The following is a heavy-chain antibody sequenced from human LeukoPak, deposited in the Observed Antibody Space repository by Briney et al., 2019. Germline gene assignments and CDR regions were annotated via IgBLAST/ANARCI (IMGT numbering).Heavy chain of an antibody. CDR3: ATYNSGTIDH. CDR1: RFPFRSYG. J-gene: IGHJ4*02. Sequence: SGRSLRLSCAASRFPFRSYGMHWVRQAPGKGLEWVAVIWYDGSEKYYADSVKGRFTVSRDNSNNMLYLQMDSLRAEDTAVYYCATYNSGTIDHWGQGTLVTVSS. CDR2: IWYDGSEK. D-gene: IGHD1-1*01. V-gene: IGHV3-33*03.